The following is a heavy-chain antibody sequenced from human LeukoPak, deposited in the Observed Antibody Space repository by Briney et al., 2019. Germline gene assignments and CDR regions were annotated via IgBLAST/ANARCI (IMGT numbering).Heavy chain of an antibody. CDR3: ARDHPDGFDI. CDR2: INPSGGST. Sequence: GASVTVSCKASGYTFTSYYMHWVRQAPGQGLEWMGVINPSGGSTSYAQKFQGRVTMTRDTSTSTVYMELSSLRSEDTAVYYCARDHPDGFDIWGQGTMVTVSS. CDR1: GYTFTSYY. J-gene: IGHJ3*02. V-gene: IGHV1-46*01.